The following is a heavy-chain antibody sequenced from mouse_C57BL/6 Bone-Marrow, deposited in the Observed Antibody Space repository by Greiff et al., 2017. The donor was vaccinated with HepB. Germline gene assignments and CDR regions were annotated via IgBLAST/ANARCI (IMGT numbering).Heavy chain of an antibody. D-gene: IGHD2-10*02. V-gene: IGHV8-12*01. CDR1: GFSLSTSGMG. CDR3: ARRAEWYGNAWFAY. J-gene: IGHJ3*01. Sequence: QVTLKESGPGILQSSQTLSLTCSFSGFSLSTSGMGVSWIRQPSGKGLEWLAHIYWDDDKRYNPSLKSRLTISKDTSRNQVFLKITSVDTADTATYYCARRAEWYGNAWFAYWGQGTLVTVSA. CDR2: IYWDDDK.